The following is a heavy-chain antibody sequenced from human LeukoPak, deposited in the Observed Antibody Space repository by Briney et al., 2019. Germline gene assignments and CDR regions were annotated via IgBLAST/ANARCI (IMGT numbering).Heavy chain of an antibody. CDR3: ASGPKSHYYYYMDV. Sequence: ASVKVSCKASGYTFTGDYMHWVRQAPGQGLEWMGWINPNSGGTNYAQKFQGRVTMTRDTSISTAYMELSRLRSDDTAVYYCASGPKSHYYYYMDVWGKGTTVTVSS. V-gene: IGHV1-2*02. J-gene: IGHJ6*03. CDR2: INPNSGGT. CDR1: GYTFTGDY.